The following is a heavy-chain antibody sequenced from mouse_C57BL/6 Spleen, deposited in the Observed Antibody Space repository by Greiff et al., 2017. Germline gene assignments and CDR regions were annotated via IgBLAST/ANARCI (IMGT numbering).Heavy chain of an antibody. CDR1: GFTFSSYA. CDR2: ISDGGSYT. D-gene: IGHD1-1*01. Sequence: EVNVVESGGGLVKPGGSLKLSCAASGFTFSSYAMSWVRQTPEKRLEWVATISDGGSYTYYPDNVKGRFTISRDNAKNNLYLQMSHLKSEDTAMYYCARDDYYGSSHYFDYWGQGTTLTVSS. CDR3: ARDDYYGSSHYFDY. V-gene: IGHV5-4*01. J-gene: IGHJ2*01.